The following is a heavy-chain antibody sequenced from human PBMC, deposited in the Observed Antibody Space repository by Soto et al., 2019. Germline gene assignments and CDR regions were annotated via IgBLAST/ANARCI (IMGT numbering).Heavy chain of an antibody. CDR3: ARVPVVPAAMPNGAFDI. J-gene: IGHJ3*02. D-gene: IGHD2-2*01. CDR1: GYTFTSYG. CDR2: ISAYNGNT. V-gene: IGHV1-18*01. Sequence: ASVKVSCKASGYTFTSYGISWVRQAPGQGLEWMGWISAYNGNTNYAQKLQGRVTMTTDTSTSTAYMELRSLRSDDTAVYYCARVPVVPAAMPNGAFDIWGQGTMVTVSS.